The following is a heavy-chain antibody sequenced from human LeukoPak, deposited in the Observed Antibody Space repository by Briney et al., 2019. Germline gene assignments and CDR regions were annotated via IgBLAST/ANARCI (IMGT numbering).Heavy chain of an antibody. CDR1: GYSISSGYY. CDR2: IYHSGST. J-gene: IGHJ6*03. Sequence: SETLSLTCAVSGYSISSGYYWGWIRQPPGKGLGFIGSIYHSGSTYYNPSLKSRVTISVDTSKNQFSLKLSSVTAADTAVYYCARQSLYYDFWSALDYYMDVWGKGTTVTVSS. V-gene: IGHV4-38-2*01. CDR3: ARQSLYYDFWSALDYYMDV. D-gene: IGHD3-3*01.